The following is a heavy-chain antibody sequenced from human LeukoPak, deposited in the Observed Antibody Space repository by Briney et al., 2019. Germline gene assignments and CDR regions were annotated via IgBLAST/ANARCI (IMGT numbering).Heavy chain of an antibody. CDR1: GFTFSKYW. D-gene: IGHD2-2*01. CDR3: ARVLYGSRVNVIDS. V-gene: IGHV3-7*01. J-gene: IGHJ4*02. Sequence: GESLKISCAASGFTFSKYWMNWVRQAPGKGLEWVSNMNEYGTEKYYVDSVRGRFTISRDNAENSLFLHMNSLRVEDTAVYRCARVLYGSRVNVIDSWGPGILVTVSS. CDR2: MNEYGTEK.